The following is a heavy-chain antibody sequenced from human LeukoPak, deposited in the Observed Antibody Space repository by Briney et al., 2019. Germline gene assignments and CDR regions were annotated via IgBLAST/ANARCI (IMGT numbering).Heavy chain of an antibody. D-gene: IGHD6-19*01. CDR3: AKDFRDQWLVNAFHI. Sequence: GASVTVSCKASGYTFTRYYMHWVRQAPGQGLEWMGWINPNTCGTNYAHTFQGRVTMTRDTSITTASMELRSLEYDDTAVYYCAKDFRDQWLVNAFHIWGQGTMVTVST. CDR2: INPNTCGT. V-gene: IGHV1-2*02. J-gene: IGHJ3*02. CDR1: GYTFTRYY.